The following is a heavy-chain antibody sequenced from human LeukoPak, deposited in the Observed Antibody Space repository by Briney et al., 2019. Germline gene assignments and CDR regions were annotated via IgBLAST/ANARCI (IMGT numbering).Heavy chain of an antibody. V-gene: IGHV1-69*05. CDR3: ARGWGIPAPISWFDP. J-gene: IGHJ5*02. CDR2: IIPIFGKT. CDR1: GGSFSSNI. D-gene: IGHD2-2*01. Sequence: SVTVSCKASGGSFSSNIIGWVRQAPGQGLEWMGGIIPIFGKTKYAQKFQGRVTITTDESSSTAYMELSSLRSDDTAIYYCARGWGIPAPISWFDPWGQGTLVTVSS.